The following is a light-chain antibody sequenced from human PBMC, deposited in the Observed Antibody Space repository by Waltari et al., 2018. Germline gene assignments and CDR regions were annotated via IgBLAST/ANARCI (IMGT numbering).Light chain of an antibody. Sequence: EIVLMQSPGTLSLSPGARRTLSCRASQSVSRFLAWYQQKPGQAPRLLIYGASTRATGIPDRFSGSGSGTDFSLTISRLEPEDFAVYYCQKYDRLPATFGQGTKVEIK. V-gene: IGKV3-20*01. J-gene: IGKJ1*01. CDR1: QSVSRF. CDR2: GAS. CDR3: QKYDRLPAT.